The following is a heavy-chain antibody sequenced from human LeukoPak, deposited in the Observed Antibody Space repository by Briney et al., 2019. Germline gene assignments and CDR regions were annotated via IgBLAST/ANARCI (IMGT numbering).Heavy chain of an antibody. Sequence: GGSLRLSCAASGFTFSSYEMNWVRQAPGKGLEWVSYISSSGSTIYYADSVKGRFTISRDNAKNSPYLQMNSLRAEDTAVYYCACRSGTYSYYFDYWGQGTLVTVSS. CDR2: ISSSGSTI. D-gene: IGHD1-26*01. V-gene: IGHV3-48*03. CDR1: GFTFSSYE. CDR3: ACRSGTYSYYFDY. J-gene: IGHJ4*02.